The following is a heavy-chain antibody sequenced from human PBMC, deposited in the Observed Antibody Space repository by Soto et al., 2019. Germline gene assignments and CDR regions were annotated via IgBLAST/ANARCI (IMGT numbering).Heavy chain of an antibody. D-gene: IGHD6-19*01. Sequence: GGSLRLSCAASGFTFNNYAMTWVRQAPGKGLEWVSAISGSGGSTYDADSVKGRFTISRDNSKNTLYLQMNSLRAEDTAVYYCAKDPSSWSSGWFYFHYWGQGTLVTVSS. V-gene: IGHV3-23*01. CDR2: ISGSGGST. J-gene: IGHJ4*02. CDR1: GFTFNNYA. CDR3: AKDPSSWSSGWFYFHY.